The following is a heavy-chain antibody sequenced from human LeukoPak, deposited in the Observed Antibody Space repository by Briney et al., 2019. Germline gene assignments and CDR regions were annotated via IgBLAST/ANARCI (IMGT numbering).Heavy chain of an antibody. CDR2: IYYSGST. CDR3: ARDSVEMAELNVDAFGI. J-gene: IGHJ3*02. Sequence: SETLSLTCTVSGGSISSSSYYWGWIRQPPGKGLEWIGSIYYSGSTYYNPSLKSGVTISVDTSKNQFSLKLSSVNAADKAVYYCARDSVEMAELNVDAFGIWGQGKMVTVSS. CDR1: GGSISSSSYY. V-gene: IGHV4-39*07. D-gene: IGHD5-24*01.